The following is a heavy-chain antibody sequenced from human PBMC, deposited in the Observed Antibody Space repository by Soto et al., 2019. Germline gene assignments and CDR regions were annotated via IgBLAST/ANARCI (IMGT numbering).Heavy chain of an antibody. CDR1: GGSFSGYY. J-gene: IGHJ5*02. V-gene: IGHV4-34*01. D-gene: IGHD3-3*01. CDR3: ARVRDWFDP. CDR2: IDHSGYT. Sequence: PSETLSLTCAVHGGSFSGYYWNWIRQPPGKGLEWIGEIDHSGYTNYTPSLKSRVTISVDTSKTQFSLRLTSVTAADTAVYYCARVRDWFDPWGQGTLVTVSS.